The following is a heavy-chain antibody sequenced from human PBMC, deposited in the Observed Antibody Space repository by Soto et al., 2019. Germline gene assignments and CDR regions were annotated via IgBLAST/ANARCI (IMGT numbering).Heavy chain of an antibody. J-gene: IGHJ4*02. V-gene: IGHV1-69*06. D-gene: IGHD6-13*01. CDR3: ARGGALSTSWYWGDGLDS. Sequence: ASVKVSCKASGYSFSSHAITWVRQAPGQGLEWMGGIIPVFGTPSYAQKFQGRVTISADKSTNTSSLELRSLRSEDTAVYYCARGGALSTSWYWGDGLDSWGQGTQVTVS. CDR2: IIPVFGTP. CDR1: GYSFSSHA.